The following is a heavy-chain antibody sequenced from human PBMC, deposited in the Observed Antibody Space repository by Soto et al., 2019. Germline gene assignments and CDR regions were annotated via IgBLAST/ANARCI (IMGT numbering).Heavy chain of an antibody. CDR1: GGTFTNYA. CDR2: IIPIFGTA. D-gene: IGHD5-18*01. J-gene: IGHJ5*01. Sequence: AASVKVSCKASGGTFTNYAVSWVRQAPGQRLEWMGSIIPIFGTANYAQKFQGRVTITADEFTSTAYMELSNLRSEDTAVYYCARTAYTSMTTHWFDCWGQGTLVTVSS. V-gene: IGHV1-69*13. CDR3: ARTAYTSMTTHWFDC.